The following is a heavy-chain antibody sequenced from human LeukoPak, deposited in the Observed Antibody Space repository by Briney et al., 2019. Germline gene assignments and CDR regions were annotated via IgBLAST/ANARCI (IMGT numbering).Heavy chain of an antibody. V-gene: IGHV1-69*13. Sequence: SVKVSCRASGGTFSSYAISWVRQAPGQGLEWMGGIIPIFGTANYAQKFQGRVTITADESTSTAYMELSSLRSEDTAVYYCARVPLLTSSSRGGYYFDYWGQGTLVTVSS. CDR1: GGTFSSYA. CDR2: IIPIFGTA. D-gene: IGHD6-6*01. CDR3: ARVPLLTSSSRGGYYFDY. J-gene: IGHJ4*02.